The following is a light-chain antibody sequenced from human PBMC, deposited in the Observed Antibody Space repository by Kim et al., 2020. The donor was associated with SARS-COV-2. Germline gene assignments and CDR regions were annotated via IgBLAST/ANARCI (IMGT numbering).Light chain of an antibody. J-gene: IGLJ3*02. V-gene: IGLV2-18*02. Sequence: GQSVPISCTGTSSDVGGYNRVSWYQQPPGTAPKLLIYEVTNRPSGVPDRFSGSKSGNMASLTISGLLAEDEGDYYCSSFTSSTTWVFGGGTQLTVL. CDR2: EVT. CDR1: SSDVGGYNR. CDR3: SSFTSSTTWV.